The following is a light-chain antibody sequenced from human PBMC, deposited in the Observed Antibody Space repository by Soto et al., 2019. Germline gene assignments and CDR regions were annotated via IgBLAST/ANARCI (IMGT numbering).Light chain of an antibody. CDR2: AAS. V-gene: IGKV1-6*01. CDR1: QGIRND. J-gene: IGKJ1*01. CDR3: LQHYNYPRT. Sequence: AIQMTQSPSSLSASVGDRVTIACRASQGIRNDLVWYQQKPGEAPNLLIYAASSLQSGVPSRFSGSGSGTDFTLTISSLQPEDFATYYCLQHYNYPRTFGQGTKVEIK.